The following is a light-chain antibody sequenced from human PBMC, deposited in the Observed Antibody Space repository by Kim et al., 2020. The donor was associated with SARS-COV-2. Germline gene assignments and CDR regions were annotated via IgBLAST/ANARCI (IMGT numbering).Light chain of an antibody. CDR1: SSNIGNNY. Sequence: QSVLTQPPSVSAAPGQKVTISCSGSSSNIGNNYVSWYQQFPGTAPRLITYDNDKRPSGIPDRFSSSKSGTSVTLGITGLRTGDEADYYCATWDSSLSVGVFGGGTKVTVL. CDR3: ATWDSSLSVGV. CDR2: DND. J-gene: IGLJ3*02. V-gene: IGLV1-51*01.